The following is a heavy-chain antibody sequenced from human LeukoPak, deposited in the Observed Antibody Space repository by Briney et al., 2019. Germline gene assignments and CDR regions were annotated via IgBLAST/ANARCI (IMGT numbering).Heavy chain of an antibody. CDR1: GFTFSSYS. CDR3: ARDPTTTVIAGG. CDR2: ISSSSSYI. J-gene: IGHJ4*02. D-gene: IGHD4-17*01. V-gene: IGHV3-21*01. Sequence: GGSLRLSCAASGFTFSSYSTNWVRQAPGKGLEWVSSISSSSSYIYYADSVKGRFTISRDNAKNSLYLQMNSLRAEDTAVYYCARDPTTTVIAGGWGQGTLVTVSS.